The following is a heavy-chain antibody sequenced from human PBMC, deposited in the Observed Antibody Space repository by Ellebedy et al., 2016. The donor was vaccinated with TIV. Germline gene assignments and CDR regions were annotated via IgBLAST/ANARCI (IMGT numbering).Heavy chain of an antibody. CDR2: IIPIFGTA. CDR3: ASPTVVTPDYYYYGMDV. Sequence: AASVKVSCKASGGTFSSYAISWVRQAPGQGLEWMGGIIPIFGTANYAQKFQGRVTITADESTSTAYMELSSLRSEDTAVYYCASPTVVTPDYYYYGMDVWGQGTTVTVSS. J-gene: IGHJ6*02. D-gene: IGHD4-23*01. CDR1: GGTFSSYA. V-gene: IGHV1-69*13.